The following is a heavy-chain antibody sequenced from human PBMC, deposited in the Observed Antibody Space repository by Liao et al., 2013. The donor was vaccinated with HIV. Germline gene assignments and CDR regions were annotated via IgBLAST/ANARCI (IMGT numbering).Heavy chain of an antibody. J-gene: IGHJ4*02. CDR2: IYTSGST. V-gene: IGHV4-61*02. Sequence: QLQLQESGPGLVKPSQTLSLTCTVSGGSISSGSYYWSWIRQPAGKGLEWIGRIYTSGSTNYNPSLKSRVTISLDPSKNQISLKLNSVTAADTAVYYCARINHYDKSGYWARLDYWGQGTLVTVSS. CDR1: GGSISSGSYY. D-gene: IGHD3-22*01. CDR3: ARINHYDKSGYWARLDY.